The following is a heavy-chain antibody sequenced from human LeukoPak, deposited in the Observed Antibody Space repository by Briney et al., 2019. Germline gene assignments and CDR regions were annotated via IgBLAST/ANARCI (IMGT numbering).Heavy chain of an antibody. CDR3: ARLKLGAYFDL. D-gene: IGHD3-16*01. J-gene: IGHJ2*01. V-gene: IGHV4-59*08. Sequence: SETLSLTCTVSGGSISSYYWTWIRQPPGKGLEWIGYIYYSGTTNYNPSLKSRVTISVDTSKNQFSLTLSSVTAADTAVYYCARLKLGAYFDLWGRGTLVTVSS. CDR1: GGSISSYY. CDR2: IYYSGTT.